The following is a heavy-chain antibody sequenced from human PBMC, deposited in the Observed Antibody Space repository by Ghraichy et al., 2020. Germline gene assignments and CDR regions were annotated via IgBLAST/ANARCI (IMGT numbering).Heavy chain of an antibody. J-gene: IGHJ4*02. CDR1: GFVFHKTW. CDR3: VRDPSHGAIDY. Sequence: GGSLRLSCEASGFVFHKTWMGWVRQAPGKGLEWVAITNDDAKEKYYADAVKDRFTISRDNARQTLYVQMNSLRVDDTAVYYCVRDPSHGAIDYWGQGTLVSVSS. D-gene: IGHD4-17*01. CDR2: TNDDAKEK. V-gene: IGHV3-7*03.